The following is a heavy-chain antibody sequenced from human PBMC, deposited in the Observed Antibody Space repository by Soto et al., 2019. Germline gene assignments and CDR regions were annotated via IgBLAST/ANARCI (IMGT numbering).Heavy chain of an antibody. V-gene: IGHV3-7*05. CDR1: GFIFSGNG. J-gene: IGHJ4*02. Sequence: GGSLRLSCAASGFIFSGNGMSWVRQAPGKGLEWVANIKQDGSEKRYVDSVEGRFTISRDNTKHSLYLQMNSLVVEDTATYYCARYHFGNYAFDSWGQGTPVTVSS. CDR2: IKQDGSEK. CDR3: ARYHFGNYAFDS. D-gene: IGHD4-17*01.